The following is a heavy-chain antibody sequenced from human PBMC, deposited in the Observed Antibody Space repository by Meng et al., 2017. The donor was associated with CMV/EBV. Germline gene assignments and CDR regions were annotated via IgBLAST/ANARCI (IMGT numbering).Heavy chain of an antibody. CDR3: ARLRGWQVGMDV. Sequence: SETLSLTCAVYGGSFSGYYWSWIRQPPGKGLEWIGEINHSGSTNYNPSLKSRVTISVDTSKNQFSLKLKSVTAADTAVYYCARLRGWQVGMDVWGQGTTVTVSS. J-gene: IGHJ6*02. D-gene: IGHD6-19*01. CDR2: INHSGST. CDR1: GGSFSGYY. V-gene: IGHV4-34*01.